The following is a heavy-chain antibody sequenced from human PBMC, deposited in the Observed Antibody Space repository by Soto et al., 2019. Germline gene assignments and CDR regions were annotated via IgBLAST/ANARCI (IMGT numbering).Heavy chain of an antibody. D-gene: IGHD5-12*01. CDR1: GGTFSSYA. Sequence: QVQLVQSGAEVKKPGSSVKVSCKASGGTFSSYAISWVRQAPGQGLVWMGGIIPIFGTANYAQKFQGRGTITADESTSTAYMELSSLRFEDTAVYYCARAYSGYDFGAFDIWGQGTMVTVSS. CDR2: IIPIFGTA. J-gene: IGHJ3*02. V-gene: IGHV1-69*01. CDR3: ARAYSGYDFGAFDI.